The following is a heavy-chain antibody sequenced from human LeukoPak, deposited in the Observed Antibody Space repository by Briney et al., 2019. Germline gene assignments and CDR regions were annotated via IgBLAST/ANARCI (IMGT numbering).Heavy chain of an antibody. J-gene: IGHJ3*02. V-gene: IGHV3-30-3*01. CDR3: ARDSTYRGSYSVFDI. CDR1: GFTFSSYA. Sequence: GRSLRLSCAASGFTFSSYAMHWVRQAPGKGLEWVAVISYDGSNKYYADSVTGRFTISRDNSKNTLYLQMNSLRAKDTALYYCARDSTYRGSYSVFDIWGQGTMVTVSS. CDR2: ISYDGSNK. D-gene: IGHD1-26*01.